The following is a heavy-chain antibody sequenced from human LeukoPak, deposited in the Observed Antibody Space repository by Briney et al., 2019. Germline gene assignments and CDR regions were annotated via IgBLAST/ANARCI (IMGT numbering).Heavy chain of an antibody. V-gene: IGHV3-48*03. J-gene: IGHJ4*02. CDR2: IDSSGSTI. Sequence: GGSLRLSCAASEFSVGSNYMTWVRQAPGKGLEWVSYIDSSGSTIHYADSVKGRFTISRDNAKNSLYLQMNSLRAEDTAVYYCARTKEMATISYFDSWGQGTLVTVSS. CDR3: ARTKEMATISYFDS. D-gene: IGHD5-24*01. CDR1: EFSVGSNY.